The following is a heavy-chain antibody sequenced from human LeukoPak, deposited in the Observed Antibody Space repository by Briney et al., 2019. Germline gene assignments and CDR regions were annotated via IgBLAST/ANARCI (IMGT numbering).Heavy chain of an antibody. V-gene: IGHV3-23*01. J-gene: IGHJ1*01. CDR2: ISGSGGST. CDR3: AKGRVATKRAEYFQH. CDR1: GFTFSSYA. Sequence: GGSLRLSCAASGFTFSSYAMSWVRQAPGKGLEWVSAISGSGGSTYYADSVKGRFTISRDNSKNTLYLQINSLRAEDTAVYYCAKGRVATKRAEYFQHWGQGTLVTVSS. D-gene: IGHD1-26*01.